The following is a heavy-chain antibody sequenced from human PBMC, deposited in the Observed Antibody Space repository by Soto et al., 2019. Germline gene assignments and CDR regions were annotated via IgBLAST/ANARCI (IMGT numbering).Heavy chain of an antibody. V-gene: IGHV3-30*18. CDR3: AKVDIVAAYFDY. J-gene: IGHJ4*02. CDR1: GFTFSSYG. Sequence: GGSLRLSCAASGFTFSSYGMHWVRQAPGKGLEWVAVISYDGSNKYYADSVKGRFTISRDNSKNTLYLQMNSLRAEDTAVYYCAKVDIVAAYFDYWGQGTLVTVSS. D-gene: IGHD5-12*01. CDR2: ISYDGSNK.